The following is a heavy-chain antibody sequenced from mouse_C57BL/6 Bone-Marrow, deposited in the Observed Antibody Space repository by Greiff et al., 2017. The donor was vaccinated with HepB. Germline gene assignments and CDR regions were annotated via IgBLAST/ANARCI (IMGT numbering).Heavy chain of an antibody. V-gene: IGHV2-6*01. D-gene: IGHD2-12*01. Sequence: VKLVESGPGLVAPSQSLSITCTVSGFSLTSHGVDWVRQSPGKGLEWLGVIWGVGSTNYNSALKSRLSISKENSKSQVFLKMNSLLTDDTAMYYCASESYDGDWFSYWGQGPLVSVSA. J-gene: IGHJ3*01. CDR1: GFSLTSHG. CDR2: IWGVGST. CDR3: ASESYDGDWFSY.